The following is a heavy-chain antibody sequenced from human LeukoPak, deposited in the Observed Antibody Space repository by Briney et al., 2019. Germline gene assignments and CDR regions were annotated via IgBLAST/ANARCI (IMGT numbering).Heavy chain of an antibody. CDR3: ARRVEGYSYGLYYYYYMDV. CDR2: INPNSGGT. V-gene: IGHV1-2*02. Sequence: ASVKVSCKASGYTFTGYYMHWVRQAPGQGLEWMGWINPNSGGTNYAQKFQGRVTMTRDTSISTAYMELSRLRSDDTAVYYCARRVEGYSYGLYYYYYMDVWGKGTTVTVSS. J-gene: IGHJ6*03. CDR1: GYTFTGYY. D-gene: IGHD5-18*01.